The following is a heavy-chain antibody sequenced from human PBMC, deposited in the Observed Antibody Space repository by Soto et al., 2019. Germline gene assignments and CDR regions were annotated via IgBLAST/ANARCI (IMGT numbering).Heavy chain of an antibody. Sequence: GASVKVSCKASGGTFSSYAISWVRQAPGQGLEWMGGIIPIFGTANYAQKFQGRVTITADESTSTAYMELSSLRSEDMAVYYCASRLRGRYRYGLGYFDYWGQGTLVTVSS. CDR1: GGTFSSYA. CDR3: ASRLRGRYRYGLGYFDY. V-gene: IGHV1-69*13. D-gene: IGHD5-18*01. J-gene: IGHJ4*02. CDR2: IIPIFGTA.